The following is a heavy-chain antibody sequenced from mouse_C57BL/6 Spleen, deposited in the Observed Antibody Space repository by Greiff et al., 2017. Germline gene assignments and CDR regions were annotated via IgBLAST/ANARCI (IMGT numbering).Heavy chain of an antibody. CDR2: YPGSGNTY. CDR3: RSSGTNDY. V-gene: IGHV1-83*01. Sequence: VQLQQSGPELVKPGASVKMSCKASGYTFTDYYMHWVKQKPGKGLEWIGEIYPGSGNTYYNEKFKGKATLTADTSSSTAYMQLSSLTSEDSAVYFCARSSGTNDYWGQGTTLTVSS. CDR1: YTFTDYYM. J-gene: IGHJ2*01. D-gene: IGHD3-3*01.